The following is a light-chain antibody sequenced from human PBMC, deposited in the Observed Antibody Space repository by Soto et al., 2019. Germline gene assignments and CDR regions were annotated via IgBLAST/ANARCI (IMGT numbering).Light chain of an antibody. CDR1: SSDVGGYKY. Sequence: QSVLTQPPSASGSPGQSVTISCTGTSSDVGGYKYVSWYQQHPGKGPKLMIYEVSKRPSGVPDRFSGSKSANTASLTVSGLQAEDEADYYCSSFAGNNHFVFGTGTKVTVL. CDR2: EVS. V-gene: IGLV2-8*01. CDR3: SSFAGNNHFV. J-gene: IGLJ1*01.